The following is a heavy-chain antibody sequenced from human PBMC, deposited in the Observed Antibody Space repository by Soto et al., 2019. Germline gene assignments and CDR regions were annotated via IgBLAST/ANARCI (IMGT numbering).Heavy chain of an antibody. CDR1: GYTFTSYD. Sequence: GASVKVSCKASGYTFTSYDINWVRQATGQGLEWMGWMNPNSGNTGYAQKFQGRVTMTRNTSISTAYMKLSSLRSEDTAVYYCARSCSGGSCYSRNNWFDPWGQGTLVTVSS. D-gene: IGHD2-15*01. J-gene: IGHJ5*02. CDR2: MNPNSGNT. V-gene: IGHV1-8*01. CDR3: ARSCSGGSCYSRNNWFDP.